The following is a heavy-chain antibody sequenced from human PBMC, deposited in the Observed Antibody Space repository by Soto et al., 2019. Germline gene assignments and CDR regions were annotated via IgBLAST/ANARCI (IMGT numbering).Heavy chain of an antibody. V-gene: IGHV1-46*01. Sequence: ASVKVSCKASGYTLTSYYLHWVRQAPGHRPEWMGIINPSGGITNDAQKFQDRVTMTSDTSTSTVYMELSSLRSEDTAVYYCARGISTTRYYYYYGMDVWGQGTTVTAP. CDR1: GYTLTSYY. CDR3: ARGISTTRYYYYYGMDV. J-gene: IGHJ6*02. D-gene: IGHD2-2*01. CDR2: INPSGGIT.